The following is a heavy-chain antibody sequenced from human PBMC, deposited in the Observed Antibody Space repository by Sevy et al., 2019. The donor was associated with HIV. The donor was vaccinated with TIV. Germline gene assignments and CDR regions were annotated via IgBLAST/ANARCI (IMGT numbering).Heavy chain of an antibody. V-gene: IGHV3-30*02. CDR2: IRDDGSIK. Sequence: GGSLRLSCTASGFTFSSYDMNWVRQAPGKGLEWVAFIRDDGSIKSYAESVKGRVTISRDNSKNTVYLEMDSLTGEDTAVYYCAKDSTFVSLYYNSRGYGALRSYFDSWGQGALVTVSS. CDR1: GFTFSSYD. D-gene: IGHD3-22*01. CDR3: AKDSTFVSLYYNSRGYGALRSYFDS. J-gene: IGHJ4*02.